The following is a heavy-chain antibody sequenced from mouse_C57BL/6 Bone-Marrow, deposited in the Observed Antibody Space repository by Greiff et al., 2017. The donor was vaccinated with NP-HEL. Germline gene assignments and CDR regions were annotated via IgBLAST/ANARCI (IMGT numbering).Heavy chain of an antibody. CDR1: GYTFTDYY. J-gene: IGHJ3*01. D-gene: IGHD1-1*01. Sequence: VQLQQSGPELVKPGASVKISCKASGYTFTDYYMNWVKQSHGKSLEWIGDINPNNGGTSYNQKFKGKATLTVDKSSSTAYMELRSLTSEDSAVYYCARSPYYGSSYPFAYWGQGTLVTVSA. CDR3: ARSPYYGSSYPFAY. CDR2: INPNNGGT. V-gene: IGHV1-26*01.